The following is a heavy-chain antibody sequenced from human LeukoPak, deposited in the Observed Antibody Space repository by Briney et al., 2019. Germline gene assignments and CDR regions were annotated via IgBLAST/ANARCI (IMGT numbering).Heavy chain of an antibody. V-gene: IGHV6-1*01. CDR1: GDSVSSNSAA. D-gene: IGHD3-3*01. Sequence: SQTLSLTCAISGDSVSSNSAAWNWIRQSPSRGLDWLGRTYYRSKWYNDYAVSVKSRITINPDTSKNQFSLQLNSVTPEDTAVYYCARARLDVLRFLEFYGMDVWGQGTTVTVSS. CDR2: TYYRSKWYN. J-gene: IGHJ6*02. CDR3: ARARLDVLRFLEFYGMDV.